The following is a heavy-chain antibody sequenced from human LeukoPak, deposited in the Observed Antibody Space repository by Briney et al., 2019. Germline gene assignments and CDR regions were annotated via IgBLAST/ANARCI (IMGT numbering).Heavy chain of an antibody. J-gene: IGHJ3*02. CDR2: ISSSGSTI. CDR1: GFTFSSYE. D-gene: IGHD3-22*01. CDR3: ARDVAYYYDSSGYYSPNDAFDI. Sequence: PGGSLRLSCAASGFTFSSYEMNWVRQAPGKGLEWVSYISSSGSTIYYADSVKGRFTISRDNAKNSLYLQMNSLRAEDTAVYYCARDVAYYYDSSGYYSPNDAFDIWGQGTMVTVSS. V-gene: IGHV3-48*03.